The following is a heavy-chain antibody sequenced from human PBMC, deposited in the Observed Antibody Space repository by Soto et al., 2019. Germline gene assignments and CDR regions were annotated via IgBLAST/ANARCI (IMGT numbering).Heavy chain of an antibody. CDR3: AKVAEVVVAATLFSFDY. V-gene: IGHV3-23*01. J-gene: IGHJ4*02. Sequence: EVQLLESGGGLVQPGGSLRLSCAASGFTFSSYAMSWVRQAPGKGLEWVSAISGSGGSTYYADSVKGRFTISRDNSKNTLYVQMNSVRAEDTAVYYCAKVAEVVVAATLFSFDYWGQGTLVTVSS. CDR1: GFTFSSYA. D-gene: IGHD2-15*01. CDR2: ISGSGGST.